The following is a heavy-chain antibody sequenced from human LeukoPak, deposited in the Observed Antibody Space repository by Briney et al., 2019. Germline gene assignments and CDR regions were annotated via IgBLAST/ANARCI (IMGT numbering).Heavy chain of an antibody. CDR1: GYTFTGYY. D-gene: IGHD2-15*01. V-gene: IGHV1-2*02. CDR2: INPNSGGT. Sequence: ASVKVSCKASGYTFTGYYMHWVRQAPGQGLEWMGWINPNSGGTNYAQKFQGRVTMTRDTSISTAYMELSRLRSDDTAVYYCARVRFGCGPSAFDYWGQGTLVTVSS. CDR3: ARVRFGCGPSAFDY. J-gene: IGHJ4*02.